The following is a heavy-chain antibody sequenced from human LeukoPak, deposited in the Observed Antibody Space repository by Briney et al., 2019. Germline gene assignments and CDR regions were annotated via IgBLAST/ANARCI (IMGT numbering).Heavy chain of an antibody. V-gene: IGHV3-11*01. CDR1: GFTFSDYY. J-gene: IGHJ6*02. Sequence: GGSLRLSCAASGFTFSDYYMSWIRQAPGKGLEWVSYISSSGSTISYADSVKGRFTISRDNAKNSLYLQMNSLRAEDTAVYYCARGDYYDSSGRRRTYYYGMDVWGQGTTVTVSS. CDR3: ARGDYYDSSGRRRTYYYGMDV. CDR2: ISSSGSTI. D-gene: IGHD3-22*01.